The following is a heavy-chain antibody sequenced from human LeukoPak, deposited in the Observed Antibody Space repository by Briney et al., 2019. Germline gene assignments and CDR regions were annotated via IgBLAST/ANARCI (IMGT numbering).Heavy chain of an antibody. D-gene: IGHD3-3*01. CDR2: INHSGST. V-gene: IGHV4-39*07. Sequence: SETLSLTCTVSGGSISSSSYYWGWIRQPPGKGLEWIGEINHSGSTNYNPSLKSRVTISVDTSKNQFSLKLSSVTAADTAVYYCARRASITIFGGGFDPWGQGTLVTVSS. CDR1: GGSISSSSYY. J-gene: IGHJ5*02. CDR3: ARRASITIFGGGFDP.